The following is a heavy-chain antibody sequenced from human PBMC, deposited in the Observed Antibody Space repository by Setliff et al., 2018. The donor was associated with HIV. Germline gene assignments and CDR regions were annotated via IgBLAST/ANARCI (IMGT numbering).Heavy chain of an antibody. D-gene: IGHD5-12*01. Sequence: SETLSLTCTVSGASFTTHYWSLIRQPPGKGLEWIGCISTSGSTNYNPSLKSRVTLSIDMSKNQFSLKMRSVTAADTAVYDCTRLAGGYADYWGQGTLVTVSS. J-gene: IGHJ4*02. CDR3: TRLAGGYADY. V-gene: IGHV4-4*09. CDR1: GASFTTHY. CDR2: ISTSGST.